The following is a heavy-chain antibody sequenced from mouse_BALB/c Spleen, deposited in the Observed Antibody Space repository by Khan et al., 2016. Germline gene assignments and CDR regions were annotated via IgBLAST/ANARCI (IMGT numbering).Heavy chain of an antibody. V-gene: IGHV1-54*01. D-gene: IGHD2-3*01. CDR3: ARYDGNYYAMDY. J-gene: IGHJ4*01. Sequence: QVQLKQSGAELVRPGTSVKVSCKASGYAFTNYLIEWVKQRPGQGLEWIGVINPGSGGTNYNEKLKGKATLTADKSSSTAYMQLSSLTSDDSAVYFCARYDGNYYAMDYWGQGTSVTVSS. CDR2: INPGSGGT. CDR1: GYAFTNYL.